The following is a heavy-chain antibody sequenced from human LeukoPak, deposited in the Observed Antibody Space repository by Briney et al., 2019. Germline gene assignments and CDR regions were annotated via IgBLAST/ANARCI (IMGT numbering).Heavy chain of an antibody. CDR1: GFTASRNY. CDR3: ASLDRYVDTAPRAFDI. CDR2: IYSGGST. J-gene: IGHJ3*02. D-gene: IGHD5-18*01. V-gene: IGHV3-53*01. Sequence: PGGSLRLSCAASGFTASRNYMSWVRQAPGKGLEWVSVIYSGGSTYYADSVKGRFTISRDNSKNTLYLQMNSLRAEDTAVYYCASLDRYVDTAPRAFDIWGQGTMVTVSS.